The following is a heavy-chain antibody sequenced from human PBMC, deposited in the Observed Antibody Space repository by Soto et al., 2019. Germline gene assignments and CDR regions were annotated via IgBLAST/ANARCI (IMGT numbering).Heavy chain of an antibody. Sequence: GGSLRLSCAASGFTFSSYGINWVRQAPGKGLEWVSGISGSGDSTHYADSVKGRFTISRDNSKNTLYLQMNSLRAEDTAVYYCARRAPDIKTCYDFDHWGQGTLVTVSS. CDR1: GFTFSSYG. CDR3: ARRAPDIKTCYDFDH. V-gene: IGHV3-23*01. J-gene: IGHJ5*02. CDR2: ISGSGDST. D-gene: IGHD3-16*01.